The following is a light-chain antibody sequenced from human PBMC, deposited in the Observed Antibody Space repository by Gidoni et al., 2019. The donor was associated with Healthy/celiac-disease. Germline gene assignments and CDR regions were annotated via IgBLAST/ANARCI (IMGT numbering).Light chain of an antibody. CDR2: YDV. J-gene: IGLJ2*01. Sequence: QSVLTQPPPVSEAPTQRVTISCSGSSSNIGNNAVNWYQQLPGKAPKLLIYYDVLLPSGVSDRFSGSKSGTSASLAISGLQSEDEADYYCAAWDDSLNGVVFGGGTELTVL. CDR3: AAWDDSLNGVV. CDR1: SSNIGNNA. V-gene: IGLV1-36*01.